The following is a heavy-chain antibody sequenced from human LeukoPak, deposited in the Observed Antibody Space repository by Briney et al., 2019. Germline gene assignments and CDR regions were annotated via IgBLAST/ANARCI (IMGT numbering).Heavy chain of an antibody. V-gene: IGHV3-23*01. CDR3: ARESRLLHAFDI. CDR2: ISGSGGST. Sequence: GGSLRLSCAASGFTFSSYAMSWVRQAPGKGLEWVSAISGSGGSTYYADSVRGRFTISRDNAKNSLYLQMNSLRAKDTAVYYCARESRLLHAFDIWGQGTMVTVSS. D-gene: IGHD1-26*01. CDR1: GFTFSSYA. J-gene: IGHJ3*02.